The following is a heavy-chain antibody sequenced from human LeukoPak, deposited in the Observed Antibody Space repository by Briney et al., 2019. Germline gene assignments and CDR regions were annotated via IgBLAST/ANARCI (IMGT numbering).Heavy chain of an antibody. CDR1: GFTFSTYA. CDR2: ISGNGATT. D-gene: IGHD2-2*01. V-gene: IGHV3-23*01. J-gene: IGHJ6*03. CDR3: VANMYNYMDV. Sequence: HPGGSLRLSCAASGFTFSTYAMSWVRQAPGRGLEWVSSISGNGATTYYADSVKGRFTICRDNSKNTAFLQMNSLRAEDTAVYYAVANMYNYMDVWGKGTTVTVSS.